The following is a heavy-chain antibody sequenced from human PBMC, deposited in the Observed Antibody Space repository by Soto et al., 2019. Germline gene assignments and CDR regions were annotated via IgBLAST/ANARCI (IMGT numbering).Heavy chain of an antibody. CDR1: GGSISSSSYY. CDR2: IYYSGST. CDR3: ARQVTSSSGYYYGMDV. J-gene: IGHJ6*02. Sequence: SSETLSLTCTVSGGSISSSSYYWVWIRQPPGRGLEWIGSIYYSGSTYYNPSLKSRVTISVDTSKNQFSLKLSSVTAADTAVYYCARQVTSSSGYYYGMDVWGQGTTVT. V-gene: IGHV4-39*01. D-gene: IGHD6-6*01.